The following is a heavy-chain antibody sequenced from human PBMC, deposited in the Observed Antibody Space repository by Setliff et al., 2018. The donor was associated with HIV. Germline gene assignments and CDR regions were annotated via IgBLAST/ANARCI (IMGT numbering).Heavy chain of an antibody. D-gene: IGHD3-10*01. V-gene: IGHV4-61*02. Sequence: SETLSLTCTVSGGSISSGTYYWSWIRQPAGKGLEWIGRIYTSGSTNYNPSLKSRVTISVDTSKNQLSLKLSSVTAADAAVYYCARESYFCYFDYWGQGTLVTVSS. CDR2: IYTSGST. J-gene: IGHJ4*02. CDR3: ARESYFCYFDY. CDR1: GGSISSGTYY.